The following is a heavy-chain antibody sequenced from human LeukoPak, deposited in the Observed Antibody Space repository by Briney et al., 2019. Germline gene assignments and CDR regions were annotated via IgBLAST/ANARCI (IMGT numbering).Heavy chain of an antibody. Sequence: PGGSLRLSCAASGFTFSSSSMNWVRQAPGKGLEWVSSISSSGRYIYIADSVKGRFTISRDNAKNSVSLQMNSLRGEDTAVYYCAKSLTPDRDWFDSWGQGTLVTVSS. D-gene: IGHD4/OR15-4a*01. V-gene: IGHV3-21*01. CDR3: AKSLTPDRDWFDS. J-gene: IGHJ5*01. CDR1: GFTFSSSS. CDR2: ISSSGRYI.